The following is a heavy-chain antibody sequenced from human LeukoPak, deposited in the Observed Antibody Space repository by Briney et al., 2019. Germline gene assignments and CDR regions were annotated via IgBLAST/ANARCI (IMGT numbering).Heavy chain of an antibody. J-gene: IGHJ4*02. CDR3: ARAPYSSSSDLDY. V-gene: IGHV3-7*01. D-gene: IGHD6-6*01. CDR2: IKQDGSKN. CDR1: GFTFSTYW. Sequence: GGSLSLSCVASGFTFSTYWMSWVRQAPGKGLEWVANIKQDGSKNYYVESVKGRFTISRDNAKNSLYLQMNSLRAEDTAVYYCARAPYSSSSDLDYWGQGTLVTVSS.